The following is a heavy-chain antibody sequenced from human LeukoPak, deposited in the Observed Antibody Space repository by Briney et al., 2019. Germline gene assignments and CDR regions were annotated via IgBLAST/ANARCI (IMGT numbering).Heavy chain of an antibody. CDR2: ISYDGSNK. CDR3: ARTYCSGGSCYGNGAFDI. CDR1: GFTFSSYW. Sequence: GGSLRLSCAASGFTFSSYWMSWVRQAPGKGLEWVAVISYDGSNKYYADSVKGRFTISRDNSKNTLYLQMNSLRAEDTAVYYCARTYCSGGSCYGNGAFDIWGQGTMVTVSS. D-gene: IGHD2-15*01. J-gene: IGHJ3*02. V-gene: IGHV3-30*03.